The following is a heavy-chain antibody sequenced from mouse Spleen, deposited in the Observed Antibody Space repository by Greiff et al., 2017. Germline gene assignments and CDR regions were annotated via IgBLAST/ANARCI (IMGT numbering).Heavy chain of an antibody. CDR3: ARYYGSSREYWYFDV. D-gene: IGHD1-1*01. J-gene: IGHJ1*03. V-gene: IGHV1-18*01. CDR1: GYTFTDYN. CDR2: INPNNGGT. Sequence: EVQLQQSGPELVKPGASVKIPCKASGYTFTDYNMDWVKQSHGKSLEWIGDINPNNGGTIYNQKFKGKATLTVDKSSSTAYMELRSLTSEDTAVYYCARYYGSSREYWYFDVWGTGTTVTVSS.